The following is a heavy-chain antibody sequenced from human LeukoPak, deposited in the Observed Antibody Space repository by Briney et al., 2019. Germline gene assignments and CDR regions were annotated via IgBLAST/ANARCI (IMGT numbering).Heavy chain of an antibody. V-gene: IGHV4-34*01. CDR3: ASLGELYRWFDP. D-gene: IGHD3-10*01. J-gene: IGHJ5*02. CDR1: GGSFSGYY. Sequence: ASETQSLTCAVYGGSFSGYYWSWIRQPPGKGLEWIGEINHSGSTNYNPSLKSRVTISVDTSKNQFSLKLSSVTAADTAVYYCASLGELYRWFDPWGQGTLVTVSS. CDR2: INHSGST.